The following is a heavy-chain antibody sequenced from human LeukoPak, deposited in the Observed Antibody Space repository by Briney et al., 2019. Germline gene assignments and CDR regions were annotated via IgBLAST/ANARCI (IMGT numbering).Heavy chain of an antibody. CDR2: KNPNSGNT. D-gene: IGHD2-8*01. V-gene: IGHV1-8*03. Sequence: ASVKVSCKASGYTFTSYDINWVRQATGQGLEWMGWKNPNSGNTGYAQKFQGRVTITRNTSISTAYMELSSLRSEDTAVYYCARGLVGYCTNGVCYNPYNWFDPWGQGTLVTVSS. CDR1: GYTFTSYD. J-gene: IGHJ5*02. CDR3: ARGLVGYCTNGVCYNPYNWFDP.